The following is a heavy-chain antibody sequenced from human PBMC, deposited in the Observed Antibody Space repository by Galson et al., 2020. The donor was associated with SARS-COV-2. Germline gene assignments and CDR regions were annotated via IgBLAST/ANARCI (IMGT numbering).Heavy chain of an antibody. D-gene: IGHD2-21*01. Sequence: ASVKVCCKASGYTFISFYIHWVRQAPGQGLEWMGVINPSGDITSYAQKLRGRVTVTRDMSTQTVYMELSSLTSEDMAVYYCAREWGDINSSVFDYWGQGSLVTVSS. CDR3: AREWGDINSSVFDY. CDR1: GYTFISFY. V-gene: IGHV1-46*04. CDR2: INPSGDIT. J-gene: IGHJ4*02.